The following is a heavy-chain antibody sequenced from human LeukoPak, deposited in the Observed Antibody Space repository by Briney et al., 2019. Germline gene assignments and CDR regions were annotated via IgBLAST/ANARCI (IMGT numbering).Heavy chain of an antibody. CDR2: ISGSGGST. D-gene: IGHD3-22*01. J-gene: IGHJ4*02. CDR1: GFTFSSYA. CDR3: AKGAYYYDSQFDY. V-gene: IGHV3-23*01. Sequence: GGSLRLSCAASGFTFSSYAVSLVRQAPGKGLEWVSAISGSGGSTYYADSVKGRFTISRDNSKNTLYLQMNSLRAEDTAVYYCAKGAYYYDSQFDYWGQGTLVTVSS.